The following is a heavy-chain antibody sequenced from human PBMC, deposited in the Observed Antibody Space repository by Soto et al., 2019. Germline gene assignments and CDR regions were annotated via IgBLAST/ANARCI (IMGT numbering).Heavy chain of an antibody. J-gene: IGHJ4*02. Sequence: QVQFVQSGAEVMRPGASVKVSCQSSGYTFIDDALHLVRQAPGQRLEWMGWINAGNGNTKYSQNFQGRITIARDTSANMVYMELSSLTSEDTAIYFCARDRWYCSDASCFALDYWGQGTLVSVSS. D-gene: IGHD2-15*01. CDR2: INAGNGNT. V-gene: IGHV1-3*01. CDR3: ARDRWYCSDASCFALDY. CDR1: GYTFIDDA.